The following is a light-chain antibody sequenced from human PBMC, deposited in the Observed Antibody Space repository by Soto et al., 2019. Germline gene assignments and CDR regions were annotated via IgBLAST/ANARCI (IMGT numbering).Light chain of an antibody. CDR3: AHYWSPPPWT. V-gene: IGKV3-20*01. CDR2: GVS. Sequence: EIVLTQSPGTLSLSPGERATLSCRASQSFTSRYLAWYQQRPGQAPRLLIYGVSSRATGIPDRVSGSGSGTDFTIANTGLEPEDFAVYYCAHYWSPPPWTFGQGTMVEMK. J-gene: IGKJ1*01. CDR1: QSFTSRY.